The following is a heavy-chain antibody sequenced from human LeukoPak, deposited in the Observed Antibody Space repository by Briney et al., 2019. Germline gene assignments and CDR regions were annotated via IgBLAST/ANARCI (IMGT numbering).Heavy chain of an antibody. CDR2: INQDGSEK. D-gene: IGHD1-1*01. Sequence: PGGSLRLSCAASGLTFSNYWMTWVRQAPGKGLEWVANINQDGSEKYYVDSVKGRFAISGDNAKNSLSLQMNSLRAEDTGVYYCARLNFYPDYWGQGTLVTVSS. CDR1: GLTFSNYW. V-gene: IGHV3-7*01. J-gene: IGHJ4*02. CDR3: ARLNFYPDY.